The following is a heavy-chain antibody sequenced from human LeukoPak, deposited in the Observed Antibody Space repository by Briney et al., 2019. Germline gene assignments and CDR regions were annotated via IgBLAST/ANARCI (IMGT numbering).Heavy chain of an antibody. V-gene: IGHV1-2*02. Sequence: AAVKVSCRTSGYTFIAYYVHWERQPPGQGLGWVGWINPNPGDTTYAQQFQGRVTMTTDTSLSTVYMELSSLRSDDTAVYYCARVVFDGSISRRFDSWGQGTQVAVFS. CDR3: ARVVFDGSISRRFDS. J-gene: IGHJ4*02. CDR2: INPNPGDT. D-gene: IGHD3-3*02. CDR1: GYTFIAYY.